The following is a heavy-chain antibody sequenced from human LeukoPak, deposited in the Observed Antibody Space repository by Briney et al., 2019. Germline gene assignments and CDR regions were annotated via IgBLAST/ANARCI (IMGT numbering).Heavy chain of an antibody. D-gene: IGHD3-3*01. V-gene: IGHV3-30*04. J-gene: IGHJ5*02. CDR2: VLYDGSDQ. Sequence: GRSLSLSCAASGFTFSSYTMHWVRQAPGKGLEWVAFVLYDGSDQYYADSVKGRFTISRDNSKNTVYLQMNSLTVEDTAVYYCARDVQSGSLDPWGQGTRVSVSS. CDR3: ARDVQSGSLDP. CDR1: GFTFSSYT.